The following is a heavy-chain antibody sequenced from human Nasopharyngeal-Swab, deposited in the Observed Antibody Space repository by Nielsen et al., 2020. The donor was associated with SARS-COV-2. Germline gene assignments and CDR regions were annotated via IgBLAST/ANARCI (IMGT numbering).Heavy chain of an antibody. CDR3: AKDLHLTSDYIHYASFDY. V-gene: IGHV1-69*06. J-gene: IGHJ4*02. Sequence: PVKVSCKASGGTFSSYAISWVRQAPGQGLEWMGGIIPIFGTANYAQKFQGRVTITADKSTSTAYMELSSLRSEDTAVYYCAKDLHLTSDYIHYASFDYWGQGTLVTVSS. D-gene: IGHD4-11*01. CDR2: IIPIFGTA. CDR1: GGTFSSYA.